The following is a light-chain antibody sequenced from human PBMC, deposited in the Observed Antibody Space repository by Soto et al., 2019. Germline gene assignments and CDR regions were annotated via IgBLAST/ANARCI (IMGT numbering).Light chain of an antibody. J-gene: IGLJ1*01. CDR3: SSYSSSTTLGV. V-gene: IGLV2-14*01. Sequence: QSALTQPASVSWSPGQSITISCTGTSSDVGGYNYVSWYQQHPDKAPKLMIYDVNNRPSGVSNRFSCSKSGNTASLTISGLQAEDEADYYCSSYSSSTTLGVFGTGTKVTVL. CDR1: SSDVGGYNY. CDR2: DVN.